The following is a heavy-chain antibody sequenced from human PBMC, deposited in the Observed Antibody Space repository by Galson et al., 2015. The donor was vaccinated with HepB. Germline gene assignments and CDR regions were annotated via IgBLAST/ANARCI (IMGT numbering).Heavy chain of an antibody. J-gene: IGHJ5*02. Sequence: SLRLSCAASGFTFSSYAMHWVRQAPGKGLEWVAVISYDGSNKYYADSVKGRFTISRDKSKNTLYLQMNSLRAEDTAVYYCAKDQTDLAYCGGDCYSGDWFDPWGQGTLVTVSS. CDR3: AKDQTDLAYCGGDCYSGDWFDP. D-gene: IGHD2-21*02. CDR1: GFTFSSYA. CDR2: ISYDGSNK. V-gene: IGHV3-30*04.